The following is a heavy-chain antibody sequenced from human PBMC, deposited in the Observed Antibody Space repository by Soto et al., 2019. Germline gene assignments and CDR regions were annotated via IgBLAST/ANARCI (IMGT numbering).Heavy chain of an antibody. Sequence: GGSLRLSCAASEFTVSNNYMSWVRQAPGKGLEWVSLIYSTGNTKYADSVKGRFTISRDNFKNTLYLQMNSLRAEDTAVYFCAGYSSFDCWGQGTLVTVSS. J-gene: IGHJ4*02. CDR1: EFTVSNNY. CDR3: AGYSSFDC. CDR2: IYSTGNT. V-gene: IGHV3-66*01. D-gene: IGHD6-19*01.